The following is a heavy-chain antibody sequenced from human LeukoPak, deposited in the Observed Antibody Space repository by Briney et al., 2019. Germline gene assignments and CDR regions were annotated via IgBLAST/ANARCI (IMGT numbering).Heavy chain of an antibody. J-gene: IGHJ3*02. CDR2: ISGSGGST. Sequence: GGSLRLSCAASGLTFSSFAMNWVRQAPGKGLEWVSTISGSGGSTYYADSVKGRFTISRDNSKSTLYLQMNSLRADDTAVYYCAVVYGDYNPGAFDIWGQGTMVTVSS. V-gene: IGHV3-23*01. D-gene: IGHD4-17*01. CDR1: GLTFSSFA. CDR3: AVVYGDYNPGAFDI.